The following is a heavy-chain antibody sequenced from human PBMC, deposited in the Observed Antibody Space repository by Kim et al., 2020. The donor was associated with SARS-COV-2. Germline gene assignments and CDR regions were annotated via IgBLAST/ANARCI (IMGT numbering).Heavy chain of an antibody. D-gene: IGHD6-19*01. Sequence: SVKGRFTFSGDNSENSLFLQMNSLRADDTAVYYCAKESGYTTGWPYYFDYWGQGTLVTVSS. V-gene: IGHV3-23*01. J-gene: IGHJ4*02. CDR3: AKESGYTTGWPYYFDY.